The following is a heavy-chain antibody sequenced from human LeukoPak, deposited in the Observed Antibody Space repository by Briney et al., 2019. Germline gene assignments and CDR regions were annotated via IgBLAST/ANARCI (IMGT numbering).Heavy chain of an antibody. J-gene: IGHJ5*02. D-gene: IGHD2-15*01. Sequence: GGSLRLSCVASGFSLSGYWMYWVRQAPGKGPMYISRNNGDGSTTNYADVVKGRFTMSRDNVKNTLYLQMNSLRVEDTAVYYCARDPRNVGLAPWGQGTLVTVSS. CDR1: GFSLSGYW. V-gene: IGHV3-74*01. CDR3: ARDPRNVGLAP. CDR2: NNGDGSTT.